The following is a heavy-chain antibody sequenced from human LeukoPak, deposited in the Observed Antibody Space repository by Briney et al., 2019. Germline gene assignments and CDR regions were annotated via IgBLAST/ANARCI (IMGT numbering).Heavy chain of an antibody. CDR1: VYTFTGYY. CDR2: INPNSGGT. J-gene: IGHJ4*02. CDR3: ARDRHCTNGVCYLRFFDY. D-gene: IGHD2-8*01. Sequence: ASVKVSCKASVYTFTGYYMHWVGQAPGQGLEWMGWINPNSGGTNYAQKFQGRVTMTRDTSISTAYMELSRLRSHDTAVYYCARDRHCTNGVCYLRFFDYWGQGTLVTVSS. V-gene: IGHV1-2*02.